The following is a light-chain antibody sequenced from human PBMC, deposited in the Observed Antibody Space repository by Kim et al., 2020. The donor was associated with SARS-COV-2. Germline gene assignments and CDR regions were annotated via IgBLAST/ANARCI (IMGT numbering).Light chain of an antibody. J-gene: IGLJ7*01. V-gene: IGLV1-44*01. CDR1: LSNIGSNV. CDR2: NNN. CDR3: EAWDDSLNAAV. Sequence: GQRVTTSCSGSLSNIGSNVVSWYQQLPGTPPKLIIYNNNQRPSGVPARFSASKSGTSASLAISWLQSEDEADYFCEAWDDSLNAAVFGGGTQLTVL.